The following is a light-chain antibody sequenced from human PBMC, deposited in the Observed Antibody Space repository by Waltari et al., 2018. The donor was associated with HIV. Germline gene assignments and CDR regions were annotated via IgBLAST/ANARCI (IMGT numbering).Light chain of an antibody. CDR2: TDS. Sequence: SYELTQPPSVSVSPGQTARITCSGDALPKHYAYWSQQKPGQAPVLVRYTDSERPSGIPGRLSGSSSGTTVTLTISGVQAEDEADYYCQSADSSGTFYVFGTGTKVTVL. J-gene: IGLJ1*01. CDR1: ALPKHY. CDR3: QSADSSGTFYV. V-gene: IGLV3-25*03.